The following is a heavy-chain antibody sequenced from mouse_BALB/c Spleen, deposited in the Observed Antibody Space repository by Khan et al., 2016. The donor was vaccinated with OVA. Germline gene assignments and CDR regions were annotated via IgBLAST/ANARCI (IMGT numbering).Heavy chain of an antibody. V-gene: IGHV9-3-1*01. CDR2: ISTYTGEP. CDR3: TRPPRIYYVLVY. J-gene: IGHJ4*01. Sequence: QIQLVQSGPELTKPGETVKISCKASGYTFTNYGMNWVKQAPGKALKWMGWISTYTGEPTYADDFKGRFAFSLETSSSTAYLQINNLKNEDTATYICTRPPRIYYVLVYWGQGTSVTVSS. CDR1: GYTFTNYG.